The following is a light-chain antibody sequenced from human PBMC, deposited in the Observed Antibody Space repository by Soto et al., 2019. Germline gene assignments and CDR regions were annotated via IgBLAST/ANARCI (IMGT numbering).Light chain of an antibody. CDR1: SSDVGSYDL. Sequence: QSVLTQTASVSGSPGQTITMSCTGTSSDVGSYDLVSWYLHHPGKAPKLIIYEARKRPSGVSNRFSGSKSGNTASLEISGLQADDEGDYYCASYAGSFTVPVVFGGGTKLTVL. CDR3: ASYAGSFTVPVV. J-gene: IGLJ2*01. CDR2: EAR. V-gene: IGLV2-23*01.